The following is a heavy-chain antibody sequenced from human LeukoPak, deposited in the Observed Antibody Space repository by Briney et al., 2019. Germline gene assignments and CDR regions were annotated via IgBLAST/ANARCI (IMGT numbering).Heavy chain of an antibody. CDR1: GCTFTSYN. CDR3: ARELIVLEPAARRYNYYMDV. CDR2: MHPNNGDT. V-gene: IGHV1-8*03. D-gene: IGHD2-2*01. J-gene: IGHJ6*03. Sequence: ASVKVSCKASGCTFTSYNINWVRQAPGQGLEWMAWMHPNNGDTGYAQKFQDRVTVTSNTSISTAYMELRSLTSEDTAVYYCARELIVLEPAARRYNYYMDVWGIGTTVSVSS.